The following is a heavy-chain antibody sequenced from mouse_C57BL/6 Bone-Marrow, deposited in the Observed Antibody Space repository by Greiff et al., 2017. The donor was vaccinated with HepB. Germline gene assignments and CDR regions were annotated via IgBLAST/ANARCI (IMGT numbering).Heavy chain of an antibody. CDR3: ALTTVRYANDY. J-gene: IGHJ4*01. D-gene: IGHD2-1*01. Sequence: QVQLQQPGAELVRPGTSVKLSCKASGYAFTSYWMQWVKQRPGQGLEWIGVIHPNSGSTNYNEKFKSKATLTVDKSSSTAYMLLSSLTSEDSAVYSCALTTVRYANDYRGHGPSVTAAS. V-gene: IGHV1-64*01. CDR2: IHPNSGST. CDR1: GYAFTSYW.